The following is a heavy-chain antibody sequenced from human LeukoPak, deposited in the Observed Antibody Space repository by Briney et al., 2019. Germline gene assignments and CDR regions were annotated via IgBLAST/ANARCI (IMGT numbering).Heavy chain of an antibody. CDR2: ISGSGGTA. V-gene: IGHV3-23*01. CDR1: GFTFSIXX. CDR3: AKKGYYDGSGYYMYYFDH. D-gene: IGHD3-22*01. J-gene: IGHJ4*02. Sequence: LSXXASGFTFSIXXMSXVCQAPXXXXXXVSXISGSGGTAYYADSVKGRFTISRDNSKNTLYLQMNSLRAEDTAVYYCAKKGYYDGSGYYMYYFDHWGQGTLVTVSS.